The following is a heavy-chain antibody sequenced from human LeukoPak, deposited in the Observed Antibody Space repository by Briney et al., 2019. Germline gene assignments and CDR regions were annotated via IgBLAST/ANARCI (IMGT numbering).Heavy chain of an antibody. CDR1: GFTLKTYA. J-gene: IGHJ4*02. V-gene: IGHV3-23*01. Sequence: GGSLRLSCAASGFTLKTYAMNWVRQVPGKGPEWVSSMSGSGSSTDYADSVKGRFTISRDNSKNTLYLQMNSLRAEDTALYYCAEDAQGLVRGGIYFDFWGQGSLVTVSS. CDR2: MSGSGSST. CDR3: AEDAQGLVRGGIYFDF. D-gene: IGHD6-19*01.